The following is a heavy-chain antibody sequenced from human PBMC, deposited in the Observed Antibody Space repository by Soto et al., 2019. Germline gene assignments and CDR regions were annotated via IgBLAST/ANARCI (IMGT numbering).Heavy chain of an antibody. CDR1: GFTFSSYW. Sequence: EVQLVESGGGLVQPGGSLRLSCAASGFTFSSYWMSWVRQAPGKGLEWVANIKQDGSEKYYVDSVKGRFTISRDNAKNSFYPQMNSLRAEDTAVDYCARKAYSGYVFPYWGQGTLVTVSS. J-gene: IGHJ4*02. CDR3: ARKAYSGYVFPY. D-gene: IGHD5-12*01. CDR2: IKQDGSEK. V-gene: IGHV3-7*01.